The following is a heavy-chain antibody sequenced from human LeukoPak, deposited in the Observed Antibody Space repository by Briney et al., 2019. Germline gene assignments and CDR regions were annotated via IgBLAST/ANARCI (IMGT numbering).Heavy chain of an antibody. Sequence: GGSLRLSCAASGFTFSSYAMSWVRQAPGKGLEWVSAISGSGGSTYYADSVKGRFTISRDNSKNTLYLQMNSLRAEDTAVYYCAKMAGRGVVTAMVQRDYFDYSGQGTLVTVSS. V-gene: IGHV3-23*01. CDR2: ISGSGGST. D-gene: IGHD5-18*01. CDR3: AKMAGRGVVTAMVQRDYFDY. CDR1: GFTFSSYA. J-gene: IGHJ4*02.